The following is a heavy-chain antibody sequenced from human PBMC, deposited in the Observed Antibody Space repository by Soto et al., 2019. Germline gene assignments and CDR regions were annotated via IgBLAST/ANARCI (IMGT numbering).Heavy chain of an antibody. Sequence: ESGGGLAQPGRSLRLSCVASGFTFDDHGMHWVRQIPGRGLEWVSGISWNSGSIGYAESVKGRFTIFRDNAKNSLYLEMNSLRQEDTALYYCVRDTSSGWHLKDHGGQGVQVSVSS. CDR3: VRDTSSGWHLKDH. CDR2: ISWNSGSI. D-gene: IGHD3-9*01. V-gene: IGHV3-9*01. CDR1: GFTFDDHG. J-gene: IGHJ4*02.